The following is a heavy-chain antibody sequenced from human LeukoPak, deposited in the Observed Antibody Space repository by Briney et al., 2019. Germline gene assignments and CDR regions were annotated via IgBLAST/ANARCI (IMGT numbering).Heavy chain of an antibody. CDR1: GGTFSSYA. CDR2: IIPIFGTA. V-gene: IGHV1-69*13. D-gene: IGHD3-3*01. J-gene: IGHJ4*02. CDR3: ARLPPSYTIFGVVSDY. Sequence: ASVKVSCKASGGTFSSYAISWARQAPGQGLEWMGGIIPIFGTANYAQKFQGRVTITADESTSTAYMELSSLRSEDTAVYYCARLPPSYTIFGVVSDYWGQGTLVTVSS.